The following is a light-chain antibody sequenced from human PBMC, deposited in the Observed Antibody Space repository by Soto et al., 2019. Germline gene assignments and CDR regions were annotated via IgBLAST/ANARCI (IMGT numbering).Light chain of an antibody. CDR3: QQYNNWLRT. J-gene: IGKJ4*01. CDR1: QSVSSN. Sequence: EIVMTQSPATLSVSPGERATLSCRASQSVSSNLAWYQQKPGQAPRLLIYGASTRATGIPARFSGSVSGTEFTLTISSLQSEDFAVYYCQQYNNWLRTFGGGTKVEIK. V-gene: IGKV3-15*01. CDR2: GAS.